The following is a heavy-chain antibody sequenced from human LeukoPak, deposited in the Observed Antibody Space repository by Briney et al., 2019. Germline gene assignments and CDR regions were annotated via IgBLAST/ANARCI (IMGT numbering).Heavy chain of an antibody. J-gene: IGHJ4*02. CDR1: GFTFNTYG. CDR3: AKDRVFADYTGPVDF. D-gene: IGHD4-11*01. Sequence: PGGSLRLSCAASGFTFNTYGMHWVRQAPGKGLEWVAVMSHDGTNTFYGDSVKGRFTVSRDNSKNTLYLQMNSLRAEDTAVYYCAKDRVFADYTGPVDFWGQGTLATVSS. CDR2: MSHDGTNT. V-gene: IGHV3-30*18.